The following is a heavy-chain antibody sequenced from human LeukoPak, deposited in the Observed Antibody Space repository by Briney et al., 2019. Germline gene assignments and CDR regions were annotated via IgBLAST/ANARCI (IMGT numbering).Heavy chain of an antibody. Sequence: KPSETLSLTCTVSGGSISSYYWSWIRQPPGKGLEWIGYIYYSGSTNYNPSLKSRVTISVDTSKNQFSLKLSSVTAADTAVYYCARRGSRGVTPLDYWGQGTLVTVSS. CDR1: GGSISSYY. CDR3: ARRGSRGVTPLDY. V-gene: IGHV4-59*08. D-gene: IGHD4-23*01. J-gene: IGHJ4*02. CDR2: IYYSGST.